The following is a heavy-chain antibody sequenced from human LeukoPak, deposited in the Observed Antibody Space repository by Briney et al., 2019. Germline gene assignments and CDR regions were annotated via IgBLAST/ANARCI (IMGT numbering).Heavy chain of an antibody. CDR2: ISAYNGNT. J-gene: IGHJ4*02. CDR3: ARAEQYQLLLH. CDR1: GYTFTSYG. Sequence: ASVKVSCKASGYTFTSYGITWVRQAPGQGLEWMGWISAYNGNTNYAQKLQGRVTMTTDASTSTAYLDLRSLRSDDTAVYYCARAEQYQLLLHWGQGTLVTVSS. V-gene: IGHV1-18*01. D-gene: IGHD2-2*01.